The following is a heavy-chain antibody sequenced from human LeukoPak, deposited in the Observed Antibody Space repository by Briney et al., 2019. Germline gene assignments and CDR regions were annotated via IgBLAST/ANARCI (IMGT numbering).Heavy chain of an antibody. J-gene: IGHJ5*02. V-gene: IGHV4-61*01. CDR2: IYYSGST. D-gene: IGHD4-17*01. CDR1: GGFVSSGSYY. CDR3: AHGTVRFDP. Sequence: PSETLSLTCTVSGGFVSSGSYYWSWIRQPPGKGLEWIGYIYYSGSTNYNPSLKSRVTISVDTSKNQFSLKLSSVTAADTAVYYCAHGTVRFDPRGQGTLVTVSS.